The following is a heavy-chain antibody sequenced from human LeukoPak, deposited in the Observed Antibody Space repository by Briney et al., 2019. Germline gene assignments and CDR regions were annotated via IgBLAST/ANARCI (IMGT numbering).Heavy chain of an antibody. D-gene: IGHD3-10*02. V-gene: IGHV3-7*03. CDR3: AKELDTMFFDY. CDR2: IKQDGSKK. CDR1: GFPXSSYW. J-gene: IGHJ4*02. Sequence: SLRLSXVASGFPXSSYWMTWVRQAPGKGLEWVANIKQDGSKKSYVDSVKGRFTISRDSGRKSVYLQMNSLTTDDTAFYFCAKELDTMFFDYWGQGALVTVSS.